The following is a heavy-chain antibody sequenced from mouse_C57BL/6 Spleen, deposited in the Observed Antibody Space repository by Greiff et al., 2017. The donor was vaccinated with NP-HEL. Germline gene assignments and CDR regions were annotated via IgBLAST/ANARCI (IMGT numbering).Heavy chain of an antibody. CDR3: KITTVVAPYAMDY. CDR1: GFNIKDYY. J-gene: IGHJ4*01. D-gene: IGHD1-1*01. CDR2: IDPEDGDT. V-gene: IGHV14-1*01. Sequence: EVKLMESGAELVRPGASVKLSCTASGFNIKDYYMHWVKQRPEQGLEWIGRIDPEDGDTEYAPKFQGKATMTADTSSNTAYLQLSSLTSEDTAVYYCKITTVVAPYAMDYWGQGTSVTVSS.